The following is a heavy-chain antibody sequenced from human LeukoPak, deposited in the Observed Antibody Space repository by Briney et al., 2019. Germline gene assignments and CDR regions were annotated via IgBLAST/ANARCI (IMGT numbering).Heavy chain of an antibody. CDR3: ARPKGTYDIWTGPNDH. D-gene: IGHD3-9*01. Sequence: GASVKVSRKASGGTFSSYAISWVRQAPGQGLEWMGGIIPTFGTANYAQKFQGRVTITADESTSTAYMELSSLRSEDTAVYYCARPKGTYDIWTGPNDHWGQGTLVTVSS. V-gene: IGHV1-69*13. CDR1: GGTFSSYA. CDR2: IIPTFGTA. J-gene: IGHJ4*02.